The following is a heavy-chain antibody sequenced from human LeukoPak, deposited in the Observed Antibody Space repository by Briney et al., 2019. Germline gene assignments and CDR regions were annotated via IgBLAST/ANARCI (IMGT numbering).Heavy chain of an antibody. D-gene: IGHD3-10*01. J-gene: IGHJ4*02. CDR2: INHSGST. Sequence: SETLSLTCAVYGGSFSGRYWTWIRQPPGMGLEWIGEINHSGSTTYNPSLNTRVTISVDTSKNQISLKLSSVTAADTAVYYCARPRYGSGSLDSWGQGTLVTVSS. CDR1: GGSFSGRY. V-gene: IGHV4-34*01. CDR3: ARPRYGSGSLDS.